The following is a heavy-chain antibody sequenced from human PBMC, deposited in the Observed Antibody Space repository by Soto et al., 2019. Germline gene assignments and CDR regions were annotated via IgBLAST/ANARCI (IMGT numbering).Heavy chain of an antibody. Sequence: GGSLRLSCAASGFTYSLYAMSWVRQAPGKGLEWISSLSGSGDSSFYADSVKGRFTISRDNSKNTLYLQINSLRAEDTAVYYCAKERSDHRIAAAAIDYWGQGAQVTVSS. J-gene: IGHJ4*02. V-gene: IGHV3-23*01. D-gene: IGHD6-25*01. CDR2: LSGSGDSS. CDR1: GFTYSLYA. CDR3: AKERSDHRIAAAAIDY.